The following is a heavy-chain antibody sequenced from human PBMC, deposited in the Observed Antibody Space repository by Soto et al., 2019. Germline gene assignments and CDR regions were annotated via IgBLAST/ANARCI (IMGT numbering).Heavy chain of an antibody. D-gene: IGHD6-19*01. CDR1: EFTFSDYY. Sequence: SMRLSCAAYEFTFSDYYLSWIRQAPGKGLEWVSYISSSSSYTNYADSVKGRFTISRDNAKNSLYLQMNSLRAEDTAVYYCARELSSGWYSVDGYFDYWGQGTLVTVSS. CDR2: ISSSSSYT. CDR3: ARELSSGWYSVDGYFDY. J-gene: IGHJ4*02. V-gene: IGHV3-11*05.